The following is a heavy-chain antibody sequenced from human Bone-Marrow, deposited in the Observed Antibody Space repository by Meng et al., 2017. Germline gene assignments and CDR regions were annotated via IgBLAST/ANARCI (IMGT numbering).Heavy chain of an antibody. D-gene: IGHD3-22*01. CDR2: ISSSGSVI. J-gene: IGHJ4*02. CDR3: AKKTAGSGYQPFDS. Sequence: GGSLRLSCAASGFTFSSYEMNWVRQTPGMGPEWVSHISSSGSVIYYAGSVKGRFTISRDISKNSLYLQMHSLRAEDTAVYYCAKKTAGSGYQPFDSWGQGTLVTVSS. CDR1: GFTFSSYE. V-gene: IGHV3-48*03.